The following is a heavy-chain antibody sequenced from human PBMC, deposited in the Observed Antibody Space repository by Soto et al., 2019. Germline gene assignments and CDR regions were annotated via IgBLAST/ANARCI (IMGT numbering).Heavy chain of an antibody. Sequence: QVQLVESGGGVVQPGTSLRLSCAASGFTFKTHAMHLVRQAPGKGLEWMAVIAYDGNEKFYADSVKGRFTISRDNSKNALYLQINTLRNEDTAVYYCGKDVGDYVPYYYGVDVWGQGTTVTVS. CDR1: GFTFKTHA. CDR2: IAYDGNEK. V-gene: IGHV3-30*18. D-gene: IGHD1-26*01. CDR3: GKDVGDYVPYYYGVDV. J-gene: IGHJ6*02.